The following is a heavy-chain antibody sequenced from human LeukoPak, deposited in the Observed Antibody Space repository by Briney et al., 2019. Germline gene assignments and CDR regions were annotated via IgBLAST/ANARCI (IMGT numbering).Heavy chain of an antibody. CDR3: ARGSRRVVPLPKKGDHYYVDV. V-gene: IGHV4-59*11. CDR1: GGSISNHY. Sequence: SETLSLTCTVSGGSISNHYWSWIRQPPGKGLEWIGYMFYSGSTNYNPSLKSRVTISVGTSKNQFSLKMTSVTAADTAVYYCARGSRRVVPLPKKGDHYYVDVWGKGTAVTVS. CDR2: MFYSGST. D-gene: IGHD2-2*01. J-gene: IGHJ6*03.